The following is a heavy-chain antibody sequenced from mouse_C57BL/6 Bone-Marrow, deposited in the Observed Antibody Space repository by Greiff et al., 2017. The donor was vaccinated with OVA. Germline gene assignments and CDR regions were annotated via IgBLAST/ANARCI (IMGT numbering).Heavy chain of an antibody. J-gene: IGHJ4*01. Sequence: DVQLVESGGDLVKPGGSLKLSCAASGFTFSSYGMSLVRQTPDKRLEWVAPISSGGSYTYYPDSVKGRFTISRDNAKKTLYLQMSSLKSEDTAMYYCSRLGYYAMDYWGQGTSVTVSS. CDR2: ISSGGSYT. CDR1: GFTFSSYG. V-gene: IGHV5-6*01. CDR3: SRLGYYAMDY.